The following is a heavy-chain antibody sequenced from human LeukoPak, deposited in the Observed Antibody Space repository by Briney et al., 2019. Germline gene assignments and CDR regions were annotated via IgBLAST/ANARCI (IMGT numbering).Heavy chain of an antibody. CDR1: GFTFSSYW. D-gene: IGHD2-15*01. CDR3: VRYGSFSQ. CDR2: INPDGSST. V-gene: IGHV3-74*01. Sequence: PGGSLRLSCVASGFTFSSYWMHWVRQGPGKGLVWVSLINPDGSSTNYADSVKGRFTISRDNAKNTVYLQMNSLRPEDTAVYYRVRYGSFSQWGQGTLVTVSS. J-gene: IGHJ4*02.